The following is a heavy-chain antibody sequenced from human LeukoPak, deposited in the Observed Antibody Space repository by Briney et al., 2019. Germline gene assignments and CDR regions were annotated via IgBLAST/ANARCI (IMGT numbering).Heavy chain of an antibody. J-gene: IGHJ6*03. Sequence: GGSLRLSCTASGFSVRTTYMSWVRQAPGKGLEWVSAISGSGGSTYYADSVKGRFTISRDNAKKSLYVQMNSLRAEDTAVYYCAKGGGYEAQYYYYYLDVWGKGTTVTISS. CDR1: GFSVRTTY. V-gene: IGHV3-23*01. D-gene: IGHD5-12*01. CDR3: AKGGGYEAQYYYYYLDV. CDR2: ISGSGGST.